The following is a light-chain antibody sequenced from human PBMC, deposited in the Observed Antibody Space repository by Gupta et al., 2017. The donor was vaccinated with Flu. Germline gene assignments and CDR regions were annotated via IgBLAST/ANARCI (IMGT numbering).Light chain of an antibody. CDR3: QQYKNWPPLT. V-gene: IGKV3-15*01. J-gene: IGKJ4*01. CDR1: QTIGSD. Sequence: ATLSVSTGERVTLSCRASQTIGSDLAWYKQKPGQAPRLLIYGACTRATGIPARFSGSGYGTEFTLTIISRQSEDFAVYYCQQYKNWPPLTFGGGTKVEIK. CDR2: GAC.